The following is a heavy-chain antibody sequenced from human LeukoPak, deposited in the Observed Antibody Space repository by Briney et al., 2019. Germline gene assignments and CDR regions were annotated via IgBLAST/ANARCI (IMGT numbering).Heavy chain of an antibody. V-gene: IGHV4-31*03. J-gene: IGHJ6*04. D-gene: IGHD2-2*01. Sequence: PSETLSLTCTVSGGSISSGGYYWSWIRQHPGKGLEWIGYIYYSGSTYYNPSLKSRVTISVDTSKNQFSPKLSSVTAADTAVYYCAGESCSSTSCYGRVDYYYYGMDVWGKGTTVTVSS. CDR3: AGESCSSTSCYGRVDYYYYGMDV. CDR2: IYYSGST. CDR1: GGSISSGGYY.